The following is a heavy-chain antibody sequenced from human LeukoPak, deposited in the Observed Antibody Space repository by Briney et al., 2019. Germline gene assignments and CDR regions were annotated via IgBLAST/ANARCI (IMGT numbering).Heavy chain of an antibody. CDR3: AREEDCSGGSCRENYYYMDV. CDR1: GGTFSSYA. V-gene: IGHV1-69*05. Sequence: GASVKVSCKASGGTFSSYAISWVRQAPGQGLEWMGRIIPIFGTANYAQKFQGRVTITTDESTSTAYMELSSLRSEDTAVYYCAREEDCSGGSCRENYYYMDVWGKGTTVTVSS. J-gene: IGHJ6*03. D-gene: IGHD2-15*01. CDR2: IIPIFGTA.